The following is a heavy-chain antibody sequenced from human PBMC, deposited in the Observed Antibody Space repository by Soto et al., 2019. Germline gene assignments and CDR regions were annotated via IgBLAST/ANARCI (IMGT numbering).Heavy chain of an antibody. CDR2: IFYNWRT. V-gene: IGHV4-59*11. J-gene: IGHJ4*02. Sequence: SETLSLTCTVSGGSISSHYWTWIRQTPGKGLEWIGYIFYNWRTNYNPSLESRVTLSVDTAKDQFSMTLGSVTAADTAVYYCARNSGLKTGRLDYWGPGILVTVSS. CDR3: ARNSGLKTGRLDY. D-gene: IGHD3-10*01. CDR1: GGSISSHY.